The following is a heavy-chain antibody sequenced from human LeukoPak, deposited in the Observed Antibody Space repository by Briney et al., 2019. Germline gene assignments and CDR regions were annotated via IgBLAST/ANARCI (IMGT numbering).Heavy chain of an antibody. CDR2: IYTSGST. CDR3: ARGGRDGYNNWFDP. V-gene: IGHV4-61*02. CDR1: GGSISSGSYY. J-gene: IGHJ5*02. Sequence: SETLSLTCTVSGGSISSGSYYWNWIRQPAGKGLEWIGRIYTSGSTNYNPSLKSRVTISVDTSKNQFSLKRSSVTAADTAVYYCARGGRDGYNNWFDPWGQGTLVTVSS. D-gene: IGHD5-24*01.